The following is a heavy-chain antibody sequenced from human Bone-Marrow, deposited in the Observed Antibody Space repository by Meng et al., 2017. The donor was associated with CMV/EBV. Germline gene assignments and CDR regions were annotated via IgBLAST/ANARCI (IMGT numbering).Heavy chain of an antibody. CDR1: GYTFTSYD. CDR3: AREKRIAARSAYYYYGMDV. J-gene: IGHJ6*02. Sequence: ASVKVSCKASGYTFTSYDINWVRQATGQGLEWMGWMNPNSGNTGYAQKFQGRVTITRNTSISTAYMELSSLRSEDTAVYYCAREKRIAARSAYYYYGMDVWGQGTTVTVAS. V-gene: IGHV1-8*03. CDR2: MNPNSGNT. D-gene: IGHD6-6*01.